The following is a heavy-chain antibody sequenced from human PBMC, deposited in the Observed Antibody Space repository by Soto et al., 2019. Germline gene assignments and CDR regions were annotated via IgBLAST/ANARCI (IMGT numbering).Heavy chain of an antibody. CDR2: ISSSSSYI. V-gene: IGHV3-21*01. J-gene: IGHJ4*02. CDR3: ARTPPVMFGYFDWSPFDY. Sequence: NPGGSLRLSCAASGFTFSSYSMNWVRQAPGKGLEWVSSISSSSSYIYYADSVKGRFTISRDNAKNSLYLQMNSLRAEDTAVYYCARTPPVMFGYFDWSPFDYWGQGTLVTVSS. CDR1: GFTFSSYS. D-gene: IGHD3-9*01.